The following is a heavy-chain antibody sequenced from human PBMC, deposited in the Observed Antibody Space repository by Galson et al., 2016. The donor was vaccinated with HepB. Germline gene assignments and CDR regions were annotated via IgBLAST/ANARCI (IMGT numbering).Heavy chain of an antibody. CDR2: VKPDGSEK. J-gene: IGHJ4*02. CDR1: GFTFSRFW. CDR3: VKSVDN. Sequence: SLRLSCAASGFTFSRFWMNWVRQAPGKGLEWVGNVKPDGSEKYYVDSVKGRFTISRDNVKNSMYLQMNSLRAEDTAVYYCVKSVDNWSQGTLVTVSS. V-gene: IGHV3-7*03.